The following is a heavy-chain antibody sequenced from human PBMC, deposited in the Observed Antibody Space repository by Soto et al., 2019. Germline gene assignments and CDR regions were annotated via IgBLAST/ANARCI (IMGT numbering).Heavy chain of an antibody. D-gene: IGHD2-15*01. J-gene: IGHJ5*02. Sequence: QVQLVQSGAEVKKPGASVKVSCKASGYTFTGYYMHWVRQAPGQGLEWMGWINPNSGGTNYAQKFQGRVTMTRETSISTAYMELSRLRSDDTAVYYCARASRGGYCSGGSCYQNWFDPWGQGTLVTVSS. CDR3: ARASRGGYCSGGSCYQNWFDP. CDR2: INPNSGGT. CDR1: GYTFTGYY. V-gene: IGHV1-2*02.